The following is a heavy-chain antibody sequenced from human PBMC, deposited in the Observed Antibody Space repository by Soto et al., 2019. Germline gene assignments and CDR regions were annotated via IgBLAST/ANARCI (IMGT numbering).Heavy chain of an antibody. CDR1: AFTFSSYA. CDR2: ISYDGSNK. J-gene: IGHJ4*02. CDR3: ARESPGPDGTVATFLWSMRSHSYFDY. D-gene: IGHD2-8*02. V-gene: IGHV3-30-3*01. Sequence: QGQLVESGGGVVQPGRSRRLSCAASAFTFSSYAMHWVRQAPGKGLEWVAVISYDGSNKYYVDSVKGRFTISRDNSENKLYLKMNSLGAEDTAVYYCARESPGPDGTVATFLWSMRSHSYFDYWGQGTLVTVSS.